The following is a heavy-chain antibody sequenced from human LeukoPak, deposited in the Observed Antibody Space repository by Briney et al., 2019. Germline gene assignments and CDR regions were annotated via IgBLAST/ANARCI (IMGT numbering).Heavy chain of an antibody. J-gene: IGHJ6*02. CDR3: ARDPNPIFYYYGMDV. D-gene: IGHD3-16*01. Sequence: GGSLRLSCAASGFTFSSYSVNWVRQAPGKGLEWVSSISSSSSYIYYADSVKGRFTISRDNAKNSLYLQMNSLRAEDTAVYYCARDPNPIFYYYGMDVWGQGTTVTVSS. CDR1: GFTFSSYS. V-gene: IGHV3-21*01. CDR2: ISSSSSYI.